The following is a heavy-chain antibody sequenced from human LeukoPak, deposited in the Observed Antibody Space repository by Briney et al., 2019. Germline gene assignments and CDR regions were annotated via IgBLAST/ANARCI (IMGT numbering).Heavy chain of an antibody. CDR3: VRDGGVSGYDLLDY. Sequence: GGSLRLSCAASGFTFSNYWMTWVRQAPGKGLEWVAHINQDGSEEHYMDSVKARFTISRDYAKNSLSLQMNSLRAEDTAVYYCVRDGGVSGYDLLDYWGRGTLVTVSS. CDR2: INQDGSEE. J-gene: IGHJ4*02. CDR1: GFTFSNYW. V-gene: IGHV3-7*01. D-gene: IGHD5-12*01.